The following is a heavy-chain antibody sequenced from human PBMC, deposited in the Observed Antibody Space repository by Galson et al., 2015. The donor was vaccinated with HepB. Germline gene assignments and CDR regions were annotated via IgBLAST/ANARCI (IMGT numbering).Heavy chain of an antibody. CDR3: AKVATTPVWAFDI. CDR1: GLTVSSHY. Sequence: SLRLSCAVSGLTVSSHYMTWVRQAPGKGLEWVSVLSSDGSTYYADSVKGRFTISRHNSWNTLYLQMNSLTTEDTAVYYCAKVATTPVWAFDIWGQGTMVTVSS. D-gene: IGHD5-12*01. CDR2: LSSDGST. V-gene: IGHV3-53*04. J-gene: IGHJ3*02.